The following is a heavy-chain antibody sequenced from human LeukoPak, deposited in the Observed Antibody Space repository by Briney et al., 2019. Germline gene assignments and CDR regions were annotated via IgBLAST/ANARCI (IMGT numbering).Heavy chain of an antibody. CDR1: GGTFSSYA. Sequence: AASVKVSCKASGGTFSSYAISWVRQAPGQGLEWMGRIIPILGIANYAQKFQGRVTITADKSTSTAYMELSSLRSEDTAVYYCARDDSSSWYVVFDYWGQGTLVTASS. CDR3: ARDDSSSWYVVFDY. CDR2: IIPILGIA. J-gene: IGHJ4*02. V-gene: IGHV1-69*04. D-gene: IGHD6-13*01.